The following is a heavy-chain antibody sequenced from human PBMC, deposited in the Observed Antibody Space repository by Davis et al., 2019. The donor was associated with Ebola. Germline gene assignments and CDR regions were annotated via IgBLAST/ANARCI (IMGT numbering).Heavy chain of an antibody. J-gene: IGHJ4*01. CDR2: IQHSGHT. CDR3: ARLRDSSGYSINYFDY. D-gene: IGHD3-22*01. V-gene: IGHV4-59*01. CDR1: HGSISDSY. Sequence: MPSETLSLTCTVSHGSISDSYWSWIRQPPGREPVWIGYIQHSGHTHYNPSLASRVTISIHTSNNDFSLKLTSVTAADTAVYYCARLRDSSGYSINYFDYWGHGTLVTVSS.